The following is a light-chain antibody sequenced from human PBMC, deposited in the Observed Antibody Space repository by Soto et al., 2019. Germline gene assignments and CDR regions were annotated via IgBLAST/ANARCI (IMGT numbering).Light chain of an antibody. J-gene: IGLJ1*01. CDR2: EVS. CDR3: SSYTSSSTYV. CDR1: SRDVGGYNY. Sequence: QSALTQPASVSGSPGQSITIPCTGTSRDVGGYNYVSGYQQHPGKAPKLVIYEVSNRPSGVSNRFSGSKSGNTASLTISGLQAEDEADYYCSSYTSSSTYVFGTGTKV. V-gene: IGLV2-14*01.